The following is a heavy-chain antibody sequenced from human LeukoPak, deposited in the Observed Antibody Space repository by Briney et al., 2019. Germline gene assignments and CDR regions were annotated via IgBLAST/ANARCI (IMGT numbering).Heavy chain of an antibody. J-gene: IGHJ6*02. CDR2: IKEDGSER. D-gene: IGHD3-22*01. CDR1: PFIFSGHW. Sequence: GGSLRLSCEVSPFIFSGHWLNWVRQTPGKGLEWVASIKEDGSERQYVDSVKGRFSISRDNAKNTLYLQMDSLRAEDTAVYYCVRGYFYDSSGYRTRGLDVWGQGTTVTVSS. V-gene: IGHV3-7*01. CDR3: VRGYFYDSSGYRTRGLDV.